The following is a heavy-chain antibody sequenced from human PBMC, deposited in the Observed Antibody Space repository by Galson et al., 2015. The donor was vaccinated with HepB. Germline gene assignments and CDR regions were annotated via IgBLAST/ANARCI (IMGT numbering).Heavy chain of an antibody. CDR3: ARGGSCYPEDPRGAFDI. J-gene: IGHJ3*02. CDR2: IDWDDDK. CDR1: GFSLSTSGMC. V-gene: IGHV2-70*11. Sequence: PALVKPTQTLTLTCTFSGFSLSTSGMCVSWIRQPPGKALEWLARIDWDDDKYYSTSLKTRLTISKDTSKNQVVLTMTNMDPVDTATYYCARGGSCYPEDPRGAFDIWGQGTMVTVSS. D-gene: IGHD2-15*01.